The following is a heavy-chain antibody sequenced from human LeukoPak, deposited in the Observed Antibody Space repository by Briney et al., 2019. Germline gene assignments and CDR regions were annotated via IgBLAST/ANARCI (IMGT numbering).Heavy chain of an antibody. CDR1: GFSFSSYS. V-gene: IGHV3-48*01. Sequence: GGSLRLSCAASGFSFSSYSLNWVRQAPGKGLEWVSYISSGSTTIDYADSVKGRFTISRDNAKSSVYLRMNSLRAEDTAVYYYMDVWGKGTTVIVSS. J-gene: IGHJ6*03. CDR3: MDV. CDR2: ISSGSTTI.